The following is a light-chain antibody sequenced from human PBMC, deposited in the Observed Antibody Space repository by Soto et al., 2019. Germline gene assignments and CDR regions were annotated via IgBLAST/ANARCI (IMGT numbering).Light chain of an antibody. V-gene: IGKV3-15*01. Sequence: EIVMTQSPATLSVSPGERATLSCRASQSVSSNLAWYQQKPGQAPRLLIYGASTRATDIPARFSGSGSGTDFTLTISRLQSEDFAVHYCHQYYNWPLAFGPGTKVDI. CDR3: HQYYNWPLA. CDR2: GAS. CDR1: QSVSSN. J-gene: IGKJ3*01.